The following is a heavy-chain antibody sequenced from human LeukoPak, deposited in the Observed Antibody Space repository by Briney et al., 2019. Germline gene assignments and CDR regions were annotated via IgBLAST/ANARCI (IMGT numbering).Heavy chain of an antibody. CDR1: GFTFSNSS. V-gene: IGHV3-21*01. D-gene: IGHD3-22*01. J-gene: IGHJ3*02. CDR2: ISSSSSYI. CDR3: ARGYSDSNAFDI. Sequence: PGGSLRLSCAASGFTFSNSSMNWVRQAPGKGLEWVSSISSSSSYIYYADSVKGRFTIPRHNTKNTLHLQINSLKAEDTAVYYFARGYSDSNAFDIWGQGTMVTVSS.